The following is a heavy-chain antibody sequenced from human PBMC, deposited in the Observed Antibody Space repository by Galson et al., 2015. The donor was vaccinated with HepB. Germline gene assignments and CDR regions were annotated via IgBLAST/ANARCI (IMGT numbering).Heavy chain of an antibody. Sequence: SLRLSCAASGFPFNNAWMTWVRQAPGKGLEWVGRIKSRTDGATTDYNAPVKGRFTISRDDSKNRLYLQVDRLKTEDTAVYYCTTDVYYSTYWSWLDPWGQGTLVTVSS. V-gene: IGHV3-15*01. CDR2: IKSRTDGATT. D-gene: IGHD2-8*02. CDR1: GFPFNNAW. CDR3: TTDVYYSTYWSWLDP. J-gene: IGHJ5*02.